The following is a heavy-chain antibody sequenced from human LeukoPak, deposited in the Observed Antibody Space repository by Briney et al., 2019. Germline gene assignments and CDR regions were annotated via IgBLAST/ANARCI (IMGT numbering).Heavy chain of an antibody. CDR2: ISGSGGST. CDR3: AKRPAYSYGAYFDY. CDR1: GFTFSSYA. J-gene: IGHJ4*02. D-gene: IGHD5-18*01. V-gene: IGHV3-23*01. Sequence: PGGSLRLSCAASGFTFSSYAMSWVRQAPGKGLEWVSVISGSGGSTYYADSVKGRFTISRDNSKNTLYLQMNSLRAEDTAVYYCAKRPAYSYGAYFDYWGQGTLVTVSS.